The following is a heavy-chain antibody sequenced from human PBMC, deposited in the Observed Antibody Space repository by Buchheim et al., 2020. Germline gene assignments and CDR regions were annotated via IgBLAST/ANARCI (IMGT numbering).Heavy chain of an antibody. J-gene: IGHJ4*02. CDR1: GFTFRSYA. CDR2: ISGGGDST. Sequence: EVQLLESGGGLVQPGGSLRLSCAASGFTFRSYAMTWVRQTPGKGLEWVSAISGGGDSTYYADSVKGRFTISRDNSDHTVNLQMNGLRAEDSAVYYCAKESTPSRWGSSSYYNDDYFDLWGQGTL. D-gene: IGHD3-10*01. CDR3: AKESTPSRWGSSSYYNDDYFDL. V-gene: IGHV3-23*01.